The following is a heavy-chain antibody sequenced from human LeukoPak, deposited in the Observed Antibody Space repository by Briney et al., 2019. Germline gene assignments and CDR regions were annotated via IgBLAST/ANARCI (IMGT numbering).Heavy chain of an antibody. J-gene: IGHJ4*02. D-gene: IGHD2-15*01. CDR3: ARDRIGKYSIDY. CDR2: ISGSGDNI. V-gene: IGHV3-23*01. CDR1: GFTFSNYA. Sequence: GGSLRLSCAASGFTFSNYAMTWVRQAPGKGLEWVSAISGSGDNIYYADSVEGRFTISRDNSKNTLSLQMNSLRVEDTAVYYCARDRIGKYSIDYWGQGTLVTVSS.